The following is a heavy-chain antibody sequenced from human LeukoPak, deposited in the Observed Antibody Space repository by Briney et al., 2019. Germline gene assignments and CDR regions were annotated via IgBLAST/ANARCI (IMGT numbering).Heavy chain of an antibody. D-gene: IGHD6-6*01. CDR2: IYYSGST. CDR3: ARHRGSSSLFDY. CDR1: GGSISTNDYY. V-gene: IGHV4-39*01. J-gene: IGHJ4*02. Sequence: SETLSLTCSVSGGSISTNDYYWDWIRQPPGMGLEYIGSIYYSGSTYYNPSLKSRVTISVDTSKNQFSLRLSSVAAADTAVYYCARHRGSSSLFDYWGQGTLVTVSS.